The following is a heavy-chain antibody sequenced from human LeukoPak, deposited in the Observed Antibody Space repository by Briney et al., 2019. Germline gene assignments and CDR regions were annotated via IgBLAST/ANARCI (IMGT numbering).Heavy chain of an antibody. CDR1: GYTFTSYG. Sequence: GASVKVSCKASGYTFTSYGISWVRQAPRQGLEWMGWISAYNGNTNYAQKLQGRVTMTTDTSTSTAYMELRSLRSDDTAVYYCARDLGVIVATTHFDYWGQGTLVTVSS. CDR2: ISAYNGNT. CDR3: ARDLGVIVATTHFDY. J-gene: IGHJ4*02. D-gene: IGHD5-12*01. V-gene: IGHV1-18*01.